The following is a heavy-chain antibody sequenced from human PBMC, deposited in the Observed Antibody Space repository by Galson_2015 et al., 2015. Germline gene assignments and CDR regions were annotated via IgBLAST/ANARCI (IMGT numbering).Heavy chain of an antibody. CDR3: ARDNDIVVVPAAIGGAFDI. Sequence: SVKVSCKASGGTFSSHAISWVRQAPGQGLEWMGGIIPIFGTANYAQKFQGRVTITADESTSTAYMELSSLRSEDTAVYYCARDNDIVVVPAAIGGAFDIWGQGTMVTVSS. V-gene: IGHV1-69*13. CDR2: IIPIFGTA. CDR1: GGTFSSHA. D-gene: IGHD2-2*02. J-gene: IGHJ3*02.